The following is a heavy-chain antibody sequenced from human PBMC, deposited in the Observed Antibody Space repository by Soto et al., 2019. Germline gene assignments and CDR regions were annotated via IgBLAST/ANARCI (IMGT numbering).Heavy chain of an antibody. CDR3: ARQPSSGWKNLDY. CDR1: GYSFTSYW. CDR2: IDPSDSYT. J-gene: IGHJ4*02. Sequence: LGESLKISCKGSGYSFTSYWISRVRQMPGKGLEWMGRIDPSDSYTNYSPSFQGHVTISADKSISTAYLQWSSLKASDTAMYYCARQPSSGWKNLDYWGQGTLVTVSS. V-gene: IGHV5-10-1*01. D-gene: IGHD6-19*01.